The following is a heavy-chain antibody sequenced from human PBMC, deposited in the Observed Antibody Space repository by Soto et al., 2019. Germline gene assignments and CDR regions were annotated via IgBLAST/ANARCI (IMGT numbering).Heavy chain of an antibody. J-gene: IGHJ4*02. V-gene: IGHV3-21*01. CDR3: ARDQMSIVGAHFDY. CDR2: ISSISSYI. CDR1: GLTLGTFG. Sequence: EVQLVESGGGLVKPGGSLGPSGAAPGLTLGTFGLNGVRQVPGKGLEWASSISSISSYIYYADSVKGRFTTSRDNAKNSLYLQMNSLRAEDTAVYYCARDQMSIVGAHFDYWGQGTLVTVSS. D-gene: IGHD2-15*01.